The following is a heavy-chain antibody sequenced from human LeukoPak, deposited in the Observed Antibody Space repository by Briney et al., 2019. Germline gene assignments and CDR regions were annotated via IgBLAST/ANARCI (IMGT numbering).Heavy chain of an antibody. V-gene: IGHV4-34*01. CDR2: INHSGST. CDR1: GGSFSGYY. CDR3: ARFRTYYDYVWGSYRPYYYFDY. Sequence: PSETLSLTCAVYGGSFSGYYWSRIRQPPGKGLEWIGEINHSGSTNYNPSLKSRVTISVDTSKNQFSLKLSSVTAADTAVYYCARFRTYYDYVWGSYRPYYYFDYWGQGTLVTVSS. D-gene: IGHD3-16*02. J-gene: IGHJ4*02.